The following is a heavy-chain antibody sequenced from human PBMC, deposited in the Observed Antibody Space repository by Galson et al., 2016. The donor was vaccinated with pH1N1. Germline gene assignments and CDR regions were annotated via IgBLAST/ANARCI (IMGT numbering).Heavy chain of an antibody. J-gene: IGHJ4*02. Sequence: ETLSLTCTVSSGSVSDGSFYWGWIRQPPGRGLEWIGNIYYSGQTYYNPSLKSRVTISVDTSKNQFYLTLTSVNVSDTAVYYCVSVRYSSSAVWGQGTLVAVS. V-gene: IGHV4-39*01. D-gene: IGHD6-6*01. CDR3: VSVRYSSSAV. CDR1: SGSVSDGSFY. CDR2: IYYSGQT.